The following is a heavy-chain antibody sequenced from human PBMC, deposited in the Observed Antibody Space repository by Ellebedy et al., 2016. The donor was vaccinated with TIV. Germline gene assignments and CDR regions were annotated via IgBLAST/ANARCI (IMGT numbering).Heavy chain of an antibody. Sequence: GGSLRLXCAASGFNFDDYTMHWVRQGPGKGLEWVSFISSDGSGTFYADSVRGRFTISRDNSKRSLYLQMNSLRPEDTAFYYCARDKLASGSFLPVWFDPWGPGTLVSVTS. J-gene: IGHJ5*02. CDR2: ISSDGSGT. CDR1: GFNFDDYT. D-gene: IGHD3-10*01. CDR3: ARDKLASGSFLPVWFDP. V-gene: IGHV3-43D*03.